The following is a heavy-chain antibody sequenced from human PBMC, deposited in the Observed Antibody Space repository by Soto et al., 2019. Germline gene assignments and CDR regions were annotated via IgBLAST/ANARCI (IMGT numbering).Heavy chain of an antibody. J-gene: IGHJ5*02. Sequence: QVQLVQSGAEVKKPGASVKVSCKASGYTFTGYYMHWVRQAPGQGLEWMGWINPNSGGTNYAQKFQGWVTMTRDTSISPDYMELSRLRSDDTAVYYFARGANPLTNIVVVVAATLNWFDPWGQGTLVNVSS. V-gene: IGHV1-2*04. CDR2: INPNSGGT. CDR3: ARGANPLTNIVVVVAATLNWFDP. D-gene: IGHD2-15*01. CDR1: GYTFTGYY.